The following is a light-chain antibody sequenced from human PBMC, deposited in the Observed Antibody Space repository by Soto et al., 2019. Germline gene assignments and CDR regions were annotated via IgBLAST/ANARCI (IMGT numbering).Light chain of an antibody. V-gene: IGKV3-11*01. CDR2: GAS. J-gene: IGKJ5*01. CDR3: QQGSNWPLT. Sequence: EIVLTQSPDTLSLSPGEGASLSCRASQSVHTFLAWYQQKPGQAPRLLIYGASTRATGVPARFSGSGSGTEFTLTISSLEPEDFAVYYCQQGSNWPLTFGQGTRLEIK. CDR1: QSVHTF.